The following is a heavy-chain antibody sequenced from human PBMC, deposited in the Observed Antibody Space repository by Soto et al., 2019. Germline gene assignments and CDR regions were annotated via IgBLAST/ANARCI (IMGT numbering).Heavy chain of an antibody. CDR1: GVTFTNSW. CDR3: TANCNY. CDR2: IKSKTDGGTT. D-gene: IGHD1-1*01. Sequence: PGGSLRLSGIASGVTFTNSWLSWVRQAPGKGLEWVGRIKSKTDGGTTDYGAPVKGRFTISRDDSKTTLYLQMNSLKTEDTAVYFGTANCNYWCQGPLVTVSS. V-gene: IGHV3-15*01. J-gene: IGHJ4*02.